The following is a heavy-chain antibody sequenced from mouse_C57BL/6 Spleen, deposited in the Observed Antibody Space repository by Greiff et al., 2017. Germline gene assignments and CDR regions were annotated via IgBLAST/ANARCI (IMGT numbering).Heavy chain of an antibody. Sequence: VQLQQSGPELVKPGASVKISCKASGYSFTGYYMHWVKQSSEKSLEWIGEINPSTGGTSYNQKFKGKATLTVDKSSSTAYMQLKSLTSEDSAVYYCARYQLGLAMVYWGQGTSVTVSS. J-gene: IGHJ4*01. CDR2: INPSTGGT. CDR3: ARYQLGLAMVY. V-gene: IGHV1-43*01. D-gene: IGHD4-1*02. CDR1: GYSFTGYY.